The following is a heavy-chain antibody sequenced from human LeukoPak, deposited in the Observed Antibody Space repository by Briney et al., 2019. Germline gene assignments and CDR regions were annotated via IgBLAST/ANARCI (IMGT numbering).Heavy chain of an antibody. CDR1: GFTFSSYG. J-gene: IGHJ4*02. D-gene: IGHD6-13*01. CDR2: ISYDGNNK. CDR3: AKDLGSSWPSFDY. V-gene: IGHV3-30*18. Sequence: GRSLRLSCAASGFTFSSYGMHWVRQAPGKGLEWVAVISYDGNNKYYADSVKGRFTISRDNSKNTLYLQMNSLRAEDTAVYYCAKDLGSSWPSFDYWGQGTLVTVSS.